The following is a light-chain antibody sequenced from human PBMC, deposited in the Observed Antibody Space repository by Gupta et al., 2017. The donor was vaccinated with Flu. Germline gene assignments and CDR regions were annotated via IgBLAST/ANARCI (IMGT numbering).Light chain of an antibody. J-gene: IGKJ1*01. V-gene: IGKV1-5*03. CDR3: QQYQGT. Sequence: DIQMTQSPSTLSASVGDRVTITCRASQSISSWLAWYQQKPGKAPKLLIYKASSLESGVPSRVSGSGSGTEFTLTISSLQPDDFATYYCQQYQGTFGQGTKVEIK. CDR2: KAS. CDR1: QSISSW.